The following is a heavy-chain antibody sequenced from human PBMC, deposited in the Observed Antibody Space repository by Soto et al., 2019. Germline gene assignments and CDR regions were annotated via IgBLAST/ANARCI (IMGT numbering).Heavy chain of an antibody. CDR2: IYSGGST. CDR3: AREASKAQLLWFGDGVDV. J-gene: IGHJ6*02. V-gene: IGHV3-53*01. Sequence: GALRLSCAASGFNVSSNYMSWVRQAPGKGLEWVSVIYSGGSTYYADSVKGRFTISRDNAKNSLYLQMNSLRAEDTAVYYCAREASKAQLLWFGDGVDVWGQGTTVTVSS. CDR1: GFNVSSNY. D-gene: IGHD3-10*01.